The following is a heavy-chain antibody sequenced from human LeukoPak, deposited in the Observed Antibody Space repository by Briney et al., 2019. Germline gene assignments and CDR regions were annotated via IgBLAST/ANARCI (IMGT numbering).Heavy chain of an antibody. CDR1: GFTFSSYG. V-gene: IGHV3-33*01. D-gene: IGHD6-25*01. CDR3: ARDRRAATAGAFDI. Sequence: GGSLRLSCAASGFTFSSYGMHWVRQAPGKGLEWVAAIWYDGSNKYYADSVKGRFTISRDNSKNTLYLQMNSLRAEDTAVYYCARDRRAATAGAFDIWGQGTMVTVSS. CDR2: IWYDGSNK. J-gene: IGHJ3*02.